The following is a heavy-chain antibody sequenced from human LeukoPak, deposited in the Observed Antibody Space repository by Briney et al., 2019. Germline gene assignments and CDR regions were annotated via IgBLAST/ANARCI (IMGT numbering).Heavy chain of an antibody. Sequence: PGGSLRLSCAASGFTFSSYAMSWVRQAPGKGLEWVSAISGSGGSTYYADSVKGRFTISRDNSKNTLYLQMNSLRAEDTAIYYCANRQSHYGDYFEDHWGQGTLVTVSS. V-gene: IGHV3-23*01. J-gene: IGHJ4*02. CDR3: ANRQSHYGDYFEDH. CDR1: GFTFSSYA. D-gene: IGHD4-17*01. CDR2: ISGSGGST.